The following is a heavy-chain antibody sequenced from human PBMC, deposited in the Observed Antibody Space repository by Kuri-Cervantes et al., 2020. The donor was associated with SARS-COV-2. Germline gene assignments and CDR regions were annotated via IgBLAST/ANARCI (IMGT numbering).Heavy chain of an antibody. J-gene: IGHJ5*02. CDR1: GFTFSGSA. V-gene: IGHV3-73*01. D-gene: IGHD2-2*01. Sequence: GESLKISCAASGFTFSGSAMHWVRQASGKGLEWVGRIRSKANSYATAYAASVKGRFTISRDNSKNTLYLQMNSLRAEDTAVYYCARDGWGSTSHNWFDPWGQGTLVTVSS. CDR2: IRSKANSYAT. CDR3: ARDGWGSTSHNWFDP.